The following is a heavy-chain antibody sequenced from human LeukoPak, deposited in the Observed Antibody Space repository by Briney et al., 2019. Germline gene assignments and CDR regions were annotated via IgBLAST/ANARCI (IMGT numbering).Heavy chain of an antibody. V-gene: IGHV3-33*06. Sequence: PGRSLRLSCAASGFTFSSYGMHWVRQAPGKGLEWVAVIWYDGSNKYYADSVKGRFTISRDNSKNTPYLQMNSLRAEDTAVYYCAKDGYNWGYYYMDVWGKGTTVTVSS. D-gene: IGHD5-24*01. CDR1: GFTFSSYG. J-gene: IGHJ6*03. CDR2: IWYDGSNK. CDR3: AKDGYNWGYYYMDV.